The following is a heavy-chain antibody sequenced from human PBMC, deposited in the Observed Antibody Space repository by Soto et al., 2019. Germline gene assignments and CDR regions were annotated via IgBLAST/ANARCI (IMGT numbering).Heavy chain of an antibody. D-gene: IGHD3-3*01. CDR3: ARTSTIFGVMTPLYGMDV. V-gene: IGHV1-2*04. Sequence: QVQLVQSGAEVKEPGTSVKVSCKASGYTFTAYHLHWVRQAPGQGLEWIGWINPNSGGTNYAQKFQGWVTMTRDTSISTAFIELSQLRSDDTAVYYCARTSTIFGVMTPLYGMDVWGQGTTVTVSS. J-gene: IGHJ6*02. CDR1: GYTFTAYH. CDR2: INPNSGGT.